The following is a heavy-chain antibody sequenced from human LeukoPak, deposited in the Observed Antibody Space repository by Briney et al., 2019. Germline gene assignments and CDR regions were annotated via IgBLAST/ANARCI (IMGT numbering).Heavy chain of an antibody. V-gene: IGHV3-20*04. Sequence: GGSLRLSCAASGFTFDDYGMSWVRQAPGKGLEWVSGIIWSGGSTGYADSVKGRFTISRDNAKNSLYLQMNGLRAEDTALYYCARDDYGSGSWSDYWGQGTLVTVSS. D-gene: IGHD3-10*01. CDR1: GFTFDDYG. J-gene: IGHJ4*02. CDR2: IIWSGGST. CDR3: ARDDYGSGSWSDY.